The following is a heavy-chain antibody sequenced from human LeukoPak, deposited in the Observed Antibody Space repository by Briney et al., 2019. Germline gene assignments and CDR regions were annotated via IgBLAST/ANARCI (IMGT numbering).Heavy chain of an antibody. J-gene: IGHJ3*02. CDR1: GFTFSSYG. V-gene: IGHV3-33*01. CDR3: AREGWTYCGGDCYSDDAFDI. CDR2: IWYDGSNK. D-gene: IGHD2-21*02. Sequence: GRSLRLSCAASGFTFSSYGMHWVRQAPGKGLEWVAVIWYDGSNKYYADSVKGRFTISRDNSKNTLYLQMNSLRAEGTAVCYCAREGWTYCGGDCYSDDAFDIWGQGTMVTVSS.